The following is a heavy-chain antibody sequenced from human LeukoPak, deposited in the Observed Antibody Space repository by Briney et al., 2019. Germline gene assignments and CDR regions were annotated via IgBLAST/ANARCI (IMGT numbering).Heavy chain of an antibody. Sequence: PSETLSLTCTVPGGSISSYYWSWIRQPAGKGLEWIGRIYTSGSTNYNPSLKSRVTMSVDTSKNQFSLKLSSVTAADTAVYYCATGTPRWYEDAFDIWGQGTMVTVSS. CDR2: IYTSGST. CDR1: GGSISSYY. V-gene: IGHV4-4*07. D-gene: IGHD6-13*01. J-gene: IGHJ3*02. CDR3: ATGTPRWYEDAFDI.